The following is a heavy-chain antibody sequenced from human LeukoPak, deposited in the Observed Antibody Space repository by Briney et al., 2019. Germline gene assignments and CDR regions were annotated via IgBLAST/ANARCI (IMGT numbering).Heavy chain of an antibody. CDR2: IYYSGST. Sequence: SETLSLTCTVSGGSISSYYWSWIRQPPGKGLEWIGYIYYSGSTNYNPSLKSRVTISVDTSKNQFSLKLSSVAAADTAVYYCARGGGLRFLEWNKLGDYLFDYWGQGTLVTVSS. V-gene: IGHV4-59*01. D-gene: IGHD3-3*01. CDR1: GGSISSYY. CDR3: ARGGGLRFLEWNKLGDYLFDY. J-gene: IGHJ4*02.